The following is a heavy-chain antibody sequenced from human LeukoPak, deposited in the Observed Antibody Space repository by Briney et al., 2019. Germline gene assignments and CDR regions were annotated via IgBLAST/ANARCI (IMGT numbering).Heavy chain of an antibody. CDR3: ASYVRWFGEFEDAFDI. J-gene: IGHJ3*02. CDR1: GGSISSYY. V-gene: IGHV4-4*07. D-gene: IGHD3-10*01. CDR2: IYTSGST. Sequence: PSETLSLTCTVSGGSISSYYWSWIRQPAGKGLEWIGRIYTSGSTNYNPSLKSRVTMSVDTSKNQFSLKLRSVTAADTAVYYCASYVRWFGEFEDAFDIWGQGTMVTVSS.